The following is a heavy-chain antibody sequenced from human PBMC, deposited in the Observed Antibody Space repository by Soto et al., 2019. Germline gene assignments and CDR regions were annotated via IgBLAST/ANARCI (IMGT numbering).Heavy chain of an antibody. V-gene: IGHV3-23*01. CDR1: GVTFTPYA. D-gene: IGHD5-12*01. J-gene: IGHJ4*02. Sequence: EVQVLESGGGLVQPGGSLRLSCAASGVTFTPYAMTWVRQAPGKGLEWVSAISGSGVTTYYADSVKGRFTISRDNSKNTLYLQMNSPRAEDAAIYYCGKYSGYDLPFPGAADYWGQGTLVTVSS. CDR2: ISGSGVTT. CDR3: GKYSGYDLPFPGAADY.